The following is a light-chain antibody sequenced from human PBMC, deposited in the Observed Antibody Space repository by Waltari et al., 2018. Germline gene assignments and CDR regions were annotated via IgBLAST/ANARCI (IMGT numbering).Light chain of an antibody. CDR2: RNN. V-gene: IGLV1-47*01. CDR3: AALDDSLSGYV. J-gene: IGLJ1*01. Sequence: QSVLTQPPSASGTPGQRVTISCSGSSSNIGSNYVYWYQQLPGTAPKVLIYRNNPRPAGGPDGFSGSRSGTSASLAISGLRSEDEADYYCAALDDSLSGYVFGTGTKVTVL. CDR1: SSNIGSNY.